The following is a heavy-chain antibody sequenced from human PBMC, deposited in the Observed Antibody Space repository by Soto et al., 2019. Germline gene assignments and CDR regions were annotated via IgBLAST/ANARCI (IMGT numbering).Heavy chain of an antibody. CDR2: INPSGGPT. CDR3: AFGRPTASSWLDP. V-gene: IGHV1-46*01. Sequence: QEQLVQSGTEVKKPGASVRVSCKAFGYIFTTYNIHWLRQAPGQGLEWMGMINPSGGPTSYAEKLQGRVTMTSDTSTTTVYMELSSLTSEDTAVYYCAFGRPTASSWLDPWGQGTLVSVSS. D-gene: IGHD2-2*01. CDR1: GYIFTTYN. J-gene: IGHJ5*02.